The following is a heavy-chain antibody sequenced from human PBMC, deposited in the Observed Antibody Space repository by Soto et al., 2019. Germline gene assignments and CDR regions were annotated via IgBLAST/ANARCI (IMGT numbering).Heavy chain of an antibody. CDR3: AKVHREVPAASL. V-gene: IGHV3-23*01. CDR1: GFTFSSYA. CDR2: ISGSGGST. D-gene: IGHD2-2*01. J-gene: IGHJ4*02. Sequence: HPGGSLRLSCAASGFTFSSYAMSWVRQAPGKGLEWVSAISGSGGSTYYADSVKGWFTISRDNSKNTLYLQMNSLRAEDTAVYYCAKVHREVPAASLWGQGTLVTVSS.